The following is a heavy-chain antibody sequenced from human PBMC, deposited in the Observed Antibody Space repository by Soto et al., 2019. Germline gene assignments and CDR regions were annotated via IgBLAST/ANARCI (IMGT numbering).Heavy chain of an antibody. V-gene: IGHV1-3*01. Sequence: ASVKVSCKASGYTFTSYAMHWVRQAPGQRLESMGWINAGNGNTKYSQKSQGRVTITRDASASTAYMELSSLRSVDTGVYYCARGMYTIDYWGQGPLVTVSS. CDR1: GYTFTSYA. CDR2: INAGNGNT. J-gene: IGHJ4*02. CDR3: ARGMYTIDY. D-gene: IGHD1-1*01.